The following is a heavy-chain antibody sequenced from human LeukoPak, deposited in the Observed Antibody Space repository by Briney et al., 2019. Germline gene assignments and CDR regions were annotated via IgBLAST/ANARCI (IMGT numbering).Heavy chain of an antibody. D-gene: IGHD3-10*01. J-gene: IGHJ5*02. CDR2: INHSGST. Sequence: SETLSLTCAVYGGSFSGYYWSWIRQPPGKGLEWIGEINHSGSTNYNPSLKSRVTISVDTSKNQFSLKLSSVTAADTAVYYCARGYGNYYGLGSYYNRRWFDPWGQGTLVTVSS. CDR1: GGSFSGYY. CDR3: ARGYGNYYGLGSYYNRRWFDP. V-gene: IGHV4-34*01.